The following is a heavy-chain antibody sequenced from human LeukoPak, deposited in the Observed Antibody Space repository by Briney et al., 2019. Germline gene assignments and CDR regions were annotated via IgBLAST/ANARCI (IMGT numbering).Heavy chain of an antibody. Sequence: SETLSLTCTVSGGSISSYYWSWIRQHPGKGLEWIGYIYYSGSTNYNPSLKSRVTISVDTSKNQFSLKLSSVTAADTAVYYCARVSVAAADFDYWGQGTLVTVSS. D-gene: IGHD6-13*01. CDR2: IYYSGST. V-gene: IGHV4-59*01. J-gene: IGHJ4*02. CDR3: ARVSVAAADFDY. CDR1: GGSISSYY.